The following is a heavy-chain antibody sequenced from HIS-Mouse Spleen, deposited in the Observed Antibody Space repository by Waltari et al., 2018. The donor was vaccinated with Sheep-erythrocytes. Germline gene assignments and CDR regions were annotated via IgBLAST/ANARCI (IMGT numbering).Heavy chain of an antibody. J-gene: IGHJ4*02. D-gene: IGHD1-26*01. Sequence: EVQLVESGGGLVTPGGSLRLSCAASGFTFSSYSINWVRQAPGKGLEWVSSISSSSSYIYYADSVKGRFTISRDNAKNSLYLQMNSLRAEDTAVYYCARVASGATFDYWGQGTLVTVSS. CDR3: ARVASGATFDY. CDR2: ISSSSSYI. CDR1: GFTFSSYS. V-gene: IGHV3-21*01.